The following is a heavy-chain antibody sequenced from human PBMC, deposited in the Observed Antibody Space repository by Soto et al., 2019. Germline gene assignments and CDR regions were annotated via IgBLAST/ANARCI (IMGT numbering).Heavy chain of an antibody. D-gene: IGHD3-3*01. Sequence: SETLSLTCTVSSGSISSYYWNWIRQPPGKGLEWIGSIYYSGNTNYSPSLKSRVTISVDTSKNQFSLKLSSVTAADTAVYYCARGGWRQIDYWGQGTLVTVS. V-gene: IGHV4-59*08. CDR2: IYYSGNT. CDR3: ARGGWRQIDY. J-gene: IGHJ4*02. CDR1: SGSISSYY.